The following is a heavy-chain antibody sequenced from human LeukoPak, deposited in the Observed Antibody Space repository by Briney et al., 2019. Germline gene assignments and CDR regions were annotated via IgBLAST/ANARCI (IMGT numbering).Heavy chain of an antibody. J-gene: IGHJ4*02. CDR3: ARDLVLVWTPGDDFDF. Sequence: PAESLTLSCAASGFAFSAYWRHWIRQAPGKGLEWLSRINEDATTISYADSVKGRFIISRDNSKKSLYLQMNNLRAEDTAVYYCARDLVLVWTPGDDFDFWGQGTLVTVSS. CDR1: GFAFSAYW. D-gene: IGHD3-16*01. CDR2: INEDATTI. V-gene: IGHV3-74*01.